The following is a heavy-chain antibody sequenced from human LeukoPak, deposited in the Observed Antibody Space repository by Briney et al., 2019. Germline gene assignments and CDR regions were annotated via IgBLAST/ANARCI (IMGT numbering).Heavy chain of an antibody. J-gene: IGHJ5*02. D-gene: IGHD2-2*01. V-gene: IGHV4-34*01. CDR1: GGSFSGYY. CDR3: ARYCSSTSCDKYNWFDP. Sequence: PSETLSLTCAVYGGSFSGYYWSWIRQPPGKGLEWIGEINHSGSTNYNPSLKSRVTISVDTSKNQFSLKLSSVTAADTAVYYCARYCSSTSCDKYNWFDPWGQGTLVTVSS. CDR2: INHSGST.